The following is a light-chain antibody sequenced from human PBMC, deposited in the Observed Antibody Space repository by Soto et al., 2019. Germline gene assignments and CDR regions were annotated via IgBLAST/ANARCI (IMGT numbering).Light chain of an antibody. Sequence: EIVMTQSPATLSVSPGERATLSCRASQSVSNNVAWYQQKPGQAPRLLIYHAATRATGIPARFSGSGSGTEVTLTISSLQAEDFADYYCQHYNEWPLTFGGGTKVEIK. CDR2: HAA. CDR3: QHYNEWPLT. V-gene: IGKV3-15*01. CDR1: QSVSNN. J-gene: IGKJ4*01.